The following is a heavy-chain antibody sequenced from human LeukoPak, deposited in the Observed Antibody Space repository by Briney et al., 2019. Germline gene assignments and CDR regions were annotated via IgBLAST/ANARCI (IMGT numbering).Heavy chain of an antibody. J-gene: IGHJ4*02. V-gene: IGHV4-59*01. CDR3: ARDRAFSGLAN. CDR1: GGSISSYY. Sequence: PSETLSLTCTVSGGSISSYYWSWIRQPPGKGLEWIGYIYYSGSTNYNPSLKSRVTISVDTSKNQFSPKLSSVTAADTAVYYCARDRAFSGLANWGQGTLVTVSS. CDR2: IYYSGST.